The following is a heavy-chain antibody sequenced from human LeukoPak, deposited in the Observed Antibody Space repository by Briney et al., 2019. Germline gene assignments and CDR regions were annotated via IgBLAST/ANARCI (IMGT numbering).Heavy chain of an antibody. Sequence: SETLSLTCTVSGVSVSSGSYYWSWIRQPPGKGLEWIGYVYYSGSAKYNPSLKSRVTISVDTSKNQFSLKLTSVTAADTAVYYCARGFGDWGLSWFDPWGQGTLVTVSS. CDR2: VYYSGSA. J-gene: IGHJ5*02. V-gene: IGHV4-61*01. CDR3: ARGFGDWGLSWFDP. CDR1: GVSVSSGSYY. D-gene: IGHD3-10*01.